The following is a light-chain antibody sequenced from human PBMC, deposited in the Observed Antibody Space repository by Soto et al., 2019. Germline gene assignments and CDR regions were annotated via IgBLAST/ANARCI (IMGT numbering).Light chain of an antibody. CDR2: AAS. J-gene: IGKJ2*01. CDR1: QSISTY. Sequence: DIQMTQSPSSLSASVGDRVTITCRASQSISTYLAWYQQKAGKAPKLLIYAASSLQRGVPSRFSGSGSGTDFTLTISSLQPEDFATYYCQQSYSTPWTFGQGTKLEIK. V-gene: IGKV1-39*01. CDR3: QQSYSTPWT.